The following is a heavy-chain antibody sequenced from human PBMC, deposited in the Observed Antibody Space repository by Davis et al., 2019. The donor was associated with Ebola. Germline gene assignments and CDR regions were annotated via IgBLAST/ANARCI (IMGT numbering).Heavy chain of an antibody. J-gene: IGHJ3*02. CDR2: INHSGST. V-gene: IGHV4-34*01. D-gene: IGHD1-26*01. CDR3: ARVAYDGRHAAFDI. CDR1: GGSFSGYY. Sequence: PSETLSLTCAVYGGSFSGYYWSWIRQPPGKGLEWIGEINHSGSTNYSPSLKSRVTISVDTSKNQFSLKLTSVTAVDTAVYYCARVAYDGRHAAFDIWGQGTMVTVSS.